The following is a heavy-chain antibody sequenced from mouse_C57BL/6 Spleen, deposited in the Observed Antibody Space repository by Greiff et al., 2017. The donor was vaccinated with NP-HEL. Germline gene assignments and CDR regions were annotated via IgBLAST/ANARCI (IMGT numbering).Heavy chain of an antibody. Sequence: QVQLKQPGAELVKPGASVKMSCKASGYTFTSYWITWVKQRPGQGLEWIGDIYPGSGSTNYNEKFKSKATLTVDTSSSTAYMQLSSLTSEDSAVYYCARGGGIYYDYDGGAWFAYWGQGTLVTVSA. D-gene: IGHD2-4*01. CDR3: ARGGGIYYDYDGGAWFAY. CDR2: IYPGSGST. V-gene: IGHV1-55*01. CDR1: GYTFTSYW. J-gene: IGHJ3*01.